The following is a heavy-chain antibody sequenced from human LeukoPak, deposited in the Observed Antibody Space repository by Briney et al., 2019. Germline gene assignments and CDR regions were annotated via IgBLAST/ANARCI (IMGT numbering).Heavy chain of an antibody. J-gene: IGHJ6*02. Sequence: GGSLRLSCAASGFTFSSYAMSWVRQAPGKGLEWVSAISGSGGDIYYADSVKGRFTISRDNSKNTLYLQMNSLRAEDTAVYYCAKTLGDYVGYYYYGLDVWGQGTTVTVSS. CDR1: GFTFSSYA. V-gene: IGHV3-23*01. CDR3: AKTLGDYVGYYYYGLDV. CDR2: ISGSGGDI. D-gene: IGHD4-17*01.